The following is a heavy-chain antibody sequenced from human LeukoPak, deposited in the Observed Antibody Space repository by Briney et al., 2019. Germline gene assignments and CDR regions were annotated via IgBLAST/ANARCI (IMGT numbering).Heavy chain of an antibody. CDR1: GFTFGSYA. CDR2: ISYDGSNK. CDR3: ARARPDSSSWYGAHFDY. D-gene: IGHD6-13*01. Sequence: GGSLRLSCAASGFTFGSYAMHWVRQAPGKGLEWVAVISYDGSNKYYADSVKGRFTISRDNSKNTLYLQMNSLRAEDTAVYYCARARPDSSSWYGAHFDYWGQGTLVTVSS. J-gene: IGHJ4*02. V-gene: IGHV3-30*04.